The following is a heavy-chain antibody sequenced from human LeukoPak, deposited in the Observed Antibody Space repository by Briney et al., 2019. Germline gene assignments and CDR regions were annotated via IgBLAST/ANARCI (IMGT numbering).Heavy chain of an antibody. CDR3: AREKFGYSYGPFDY. Sequence: PSETLSLTCTVSGGSISSSSYYWGWIRQPPGKGLEWIGSIYYSGSTYYNPSLKSRVTISVDTSKNQFSLKLSSVTAADTAAYYCAREKFGYSYGPFDYWGQGTLVTVSS. CDR1: GGSISSSSYY. J-gene: IGHJ4*02. D-gene: IGHD5-18*01. V-gene: IGHV4-39*07. CDR2: IYYSGST.